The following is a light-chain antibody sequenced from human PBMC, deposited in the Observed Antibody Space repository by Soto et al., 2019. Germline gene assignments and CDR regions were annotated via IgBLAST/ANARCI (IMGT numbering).Light chain of an antibody. Sequence: QSVLTQPPSASGSPGQSVTISCIGTSSDVGRYNYVSWYQHHPGKAPKLIIYEVTKRPSGVPDRFPGSKSGNTASLTVSGLQADDEDDYHCNSYVGSKNYVFGTG. CDR1: SSDVGRYNY. V-gene: IGLV2-8*01. CDR3: NSYVGSKNYV. CDR2: EVT. J-gene: IGLJ1*01.